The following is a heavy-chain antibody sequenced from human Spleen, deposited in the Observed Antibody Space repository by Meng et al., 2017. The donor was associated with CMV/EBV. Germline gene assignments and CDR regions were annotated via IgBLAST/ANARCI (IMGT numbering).Heavy chain of an antibody. CDR3: ARVDTAMVTGYYYGMDV. CDR1: GFTFSSYA. J-gene: IGHJ6*02. Sequence: GGSLRLSCAASGFTFSSYALHWVRQAPGKGLEWVALISYDGSNKYYADSVKGRFTISRDNSKNTLYLQMSSLRAEDTAVYYCARVDTAMVTGYYYGMDVWGQGTTVTVSS. D-gene: IGHD5-18*01. V-gene: IGHV3-30-3*01. CDR2: ISYDGSNK.